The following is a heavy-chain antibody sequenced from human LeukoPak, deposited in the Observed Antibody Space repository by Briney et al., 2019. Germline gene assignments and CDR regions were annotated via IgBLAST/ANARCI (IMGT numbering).Heavy chain of an antibody. Sequence: ASVKVSCTASGYDFNNFDINWVRQAPRHGLEWMWWMNPNTGSTGYAQKFQGRVTMSRNTSMSTAYMEPTSLTSEDTAVYWCAGVRRASYGWYFFDNWGQGSLLTVSS. CDR1: GYDFNNFD. D-gene: IGHD6-19*01. CDR3: AGVRRASYGWYFFDN. CDR2: MNPNTGST. V-gene: IGHV1-8*02. J-gene: IGHJ4*02.